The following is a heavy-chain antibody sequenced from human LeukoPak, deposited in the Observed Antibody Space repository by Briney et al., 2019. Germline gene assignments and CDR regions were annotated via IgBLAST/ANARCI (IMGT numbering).Heavy chain of an antibody. Sequence: PSETLSLTCTVSGGSITISSYYWGWIRQPPGKGLEWIVSIYYSGNTYYNPSLKSRVTISVDTSKHQFSLNLSSVTAADTAIYFCARGLLYRGSFARNWFDSWGQGTLVTVSS. D-gene: IGHD1-26*01. CDR2: IYYSGNT. CDR3: ARGLLYRGSFARNWFDS. V-gene: IGHV4-39*01. CDR1: GGSITISSYY. J-gene: IGHJ5*01.